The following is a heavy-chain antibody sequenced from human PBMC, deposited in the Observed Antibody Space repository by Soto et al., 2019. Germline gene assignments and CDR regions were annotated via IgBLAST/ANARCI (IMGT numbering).Heavy chain of an antibody. CDR2: ISAYNGNT. J-gene: IGHJ4*02. D-gene: IGHD3-16*01. V-gene: IGHV1-18*04. CDR3: ARDLSTHPYVWGSSLDY. CDR1: GYTFTSYG. Sequence: ASVKVSCKASGYTFTSYGISWVRQAPGQGLEWMGWISAYNGNTNYAHKLQGRVTMTTDTSTSTAYMELRSLRSDDTAVYYCARDLSTHPYVWGSSLDYWGQGTLVTVSS.